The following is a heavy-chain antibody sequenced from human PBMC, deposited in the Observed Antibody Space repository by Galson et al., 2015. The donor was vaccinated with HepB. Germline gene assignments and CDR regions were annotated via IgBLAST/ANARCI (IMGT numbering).Heavy chain of an antibody. CDR1: GYTFTSYG. V-gene: IGHV1-18*04. J-gene: IGHJ4*02. CDR3: ARVAAGGYCSSTSCYGEVDY. D-gene: IGHD2-2*01. CDR2: ISAYNGNT. Sequence: SVKVSCKASGYTFTSYGISWVRQAPGQGLEWMGWISAYNGNTNYAQKLQGRVTMTTDTSTSTAYMELRSLRSDDTAVYYRARVAAGGYCSSTSCYGEVDYWGQGTLVTVSS.